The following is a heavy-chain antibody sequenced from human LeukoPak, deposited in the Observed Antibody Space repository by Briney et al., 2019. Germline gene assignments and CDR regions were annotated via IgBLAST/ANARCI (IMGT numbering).Heavy chain of an antibody. CDR2: TYYKSAWYN. V-gene: IGHV6-1*01. Sequence: SQTLSLTCAISGDSVSRDSIAWNWLRQSPSRGLEWLGRTYYKSAWYNDYAVHMKSRITISPDTCKNQFSLQLNSVTPDDTAVYYCARGTGWPHFDYWGQGILVTVSS. CDR3: ARGTGWPHFDY. J-gene: IGHJ4*02. CDR1: GDSVSRDSIA. D-gene: IGHD6-19*01.